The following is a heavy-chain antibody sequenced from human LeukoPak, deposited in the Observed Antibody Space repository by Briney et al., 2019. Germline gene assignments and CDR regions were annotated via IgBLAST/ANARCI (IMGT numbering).Heavy chain of an antibody. CDR3: ARGRSSRSSWLFDY. D-gene: IGHD6-13*01. CDR1: GGSFSGYY. Sequence: SETLSLTCAVYGGSFSGYYWSWIRQPPGKGREWIGEINHSGSTNYNPSFKRRVTISVNTSKNQFSLKLSSVTAADTAVYYCARGRSSRSSWLFDYWGQGTLVTVSS. V-gene: IGHV4-34*01. J-gene: IGHJ4*02. CDR2: INHSGST.